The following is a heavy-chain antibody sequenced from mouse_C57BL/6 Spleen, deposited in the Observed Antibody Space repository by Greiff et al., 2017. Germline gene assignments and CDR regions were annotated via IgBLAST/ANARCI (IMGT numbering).Heavy chain of an antibody. J-gene: IGHJ2*01. V-gene: IGHV1-26*01. CDR1: GYTFTDYY. Sequence: VQLQQSGPELVKPGASVKISCKASGYTFTDYYMNWVKQSHGKSLEWIGDINPNNGGTSYNQKFKGKATLAVYKSSSTAYMELRSLTSEDSAVYYCARTPSYYGSSYDYWGQGTTLTVSS. CDR3: ARTPSYYGSSYDY. D-gene: IGHD1-1*01. CDR2: INPNNGGT.